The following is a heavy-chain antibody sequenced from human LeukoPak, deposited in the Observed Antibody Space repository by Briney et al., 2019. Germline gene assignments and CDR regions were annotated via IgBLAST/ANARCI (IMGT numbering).Heavy chain of an antibody. CDR3: ARYGVGATNQAHDY. CDR1: GYSFSSYW. D-gene: IGHD1-26*01. CDR2: IYPGDSDT. V-gene: IGHV5-51*01. J-gene: IGHJ4*02. Sequence: GESPKISCKGSGYSFSSYWIGWVRQMPGKGLEWMGIIYPGDSDTRYSPSFQGQVTISADKSISTAYLQCSSLKASDSAMYYCARYGVGATNQAHDYWGGGPLVSVSS.